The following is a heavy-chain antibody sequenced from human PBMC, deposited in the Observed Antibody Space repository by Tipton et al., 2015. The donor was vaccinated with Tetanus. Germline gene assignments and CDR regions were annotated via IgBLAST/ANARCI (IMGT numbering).Heavy chain of an antibody. CDR1: GGSFSAYY. Sequence: TLSLTCAVYGGSFSAYYWGWIRQPPGKGLEWIGNIYYSGTTYYNASLESRVTISMDTSKNQFSMKLTSVTAADTAVYYCATQTDNWFDPWGQGTLVTVSS. V-gene: IGHV4-34*01. CDR2: IYYSGTT. CDR3: ATQTDNWFDP. J-gene: IGHJ5*02.